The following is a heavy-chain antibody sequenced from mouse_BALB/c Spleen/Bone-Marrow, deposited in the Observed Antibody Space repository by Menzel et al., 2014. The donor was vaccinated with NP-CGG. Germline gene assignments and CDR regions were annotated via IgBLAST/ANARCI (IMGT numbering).Heavy chain of an antibody. D-gene: IGHD2-4*01. CDR1: GFSLSTSSMG. CDR3: ARSYDYDAWFAY. V-gene: IGHV8-5*01. Sequence: QVTLKECGPGILKPSQTLSLTCSFSGFSLSTSSMGVGWIRQPSGKGLEWLAHIWWDDDKYYNPSLMSQLTISKDTSRNQVFLKITSVDTTDTAAYYCARSYDYDAWFAYWGQGTLVTVSA. CDR2: IWWDDDK. J-gene: IGHJ3*01.